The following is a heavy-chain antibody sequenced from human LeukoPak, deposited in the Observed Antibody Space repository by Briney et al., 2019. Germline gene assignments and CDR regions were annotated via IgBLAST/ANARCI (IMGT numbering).Heavy chain of an antibody. V-gene: IGHV3-21*01. CDR2: IKSSSSYA. D-gene: IGHD3-3*01. CDR1: GFTFRSFS. Sequence: GSLRPSLEAFGFTFRSFSMKWVRQAPGKGLGWGSSIKSSSSYAYYADSVKGRFTISRDNAKNSLYLQMNSLRAEDTAVYYCARDVPNPHYDFRSGPFDYWGQGTLVTVSS. CDR3: ARDVPNPHYDFRSGPFDY. J-gene: IGHJ4*02.